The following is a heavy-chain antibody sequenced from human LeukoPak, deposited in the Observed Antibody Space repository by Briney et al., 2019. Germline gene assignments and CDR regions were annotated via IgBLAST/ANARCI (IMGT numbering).Heavy chain of an antibody. CDR2: ISYDGSNK. CDR3: AKASGSYVHNWFDP. V-gene: IGHV3-30*18. J-gene: IGHJ5*02. D-gene: IGHD1-26*01. CDR1: GFTFSSYG. Sequence: GGSLRLSCAASGFTFSSYGMHWVRQAPGKGLEWVAVISYDGSNKYYADSVKGRFAISRDNSKNTLYLQMNSLRAEDTAVYYCAKASGSYVHNWFDPWGQGTLVTVSS.